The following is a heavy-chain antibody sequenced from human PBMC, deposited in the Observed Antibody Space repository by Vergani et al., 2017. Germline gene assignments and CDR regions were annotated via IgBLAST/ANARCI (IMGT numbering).Heavy chain of an antibody. V-gene: IGHV1-2*02. Sequence: QVQLVQSGAEVKKPGASVKVSCKASGYTFTGYYMHWVRQAPGQGLEWMGWINPDSGGTNYAQKFQGRVTMTRDTSISTAYMELSRLRSDDTAVYYCARDGYSYGPTVTPGWFDPWGQGTLVTVSS. D-gene: IGHD5-18*01. CDR2: INPDSGGT. CDR3: ARDGYSYGPTVTPGWFDP. J-gene: IGHJ5*02. CDR1: GYTFTGYY.